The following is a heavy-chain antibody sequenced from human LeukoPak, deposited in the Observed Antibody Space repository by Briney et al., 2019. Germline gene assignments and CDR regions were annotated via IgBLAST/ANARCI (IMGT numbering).Heavy chain of an antibody. CDR3: AKDPHYYGSGSYYKEVDY. V-gene: IGHV3-30*02. D-gene: IGHD3-10*01. Sequence: GGSLRLSCAASGFTFSCYGMHWVRQAPGKGLEWVAFLRYDGSDKYYADSVKGRFTISRDNSKNTLYLQMNSLRAEDTAVYYCAKDPHYYGSGSYYKEVDYWGQGTLVTVSS. J-gene: IGHJ4*02. CDR2: LRYDGSDK. CDR1: GFTFSCYG.